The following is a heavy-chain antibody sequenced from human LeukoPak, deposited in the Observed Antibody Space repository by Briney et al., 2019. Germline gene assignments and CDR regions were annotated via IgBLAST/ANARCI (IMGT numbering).Heavy chain of an antibody. CDR1: GYTFTSYY. CDR3: ARGILGYCSSTSCSHDY. J-gene: IGHJ4*02. Sequence: ASVKVSCKASGYTFTSYYMHWVRQAPGQGLEWMGIINPSGSSTSYAQKFQGRVTMTRDTSTSTVYMELSSLRSEDTAVYYCARGILGYCSSTSCSHDYWGQGTLVTVSS. V-gene: IGHV1-46*01. D-gene: IGHD2-2*01. CDR2: INPSGSST.